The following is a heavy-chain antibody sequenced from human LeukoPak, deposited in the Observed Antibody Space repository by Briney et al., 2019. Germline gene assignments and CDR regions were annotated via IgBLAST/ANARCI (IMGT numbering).Heavy chain of an antibody. D-gene: IGHD3-22*01. V-gene: IGHV3-30*04. CDR1: GFTFSSYA. CDR2: ISYDGSNK. CDR3: AKGMGYYYDTVAAH. Sequence: GGSLRLSCAASGFTFSSYAMHWVRQAPGKGLEWVAVISYDGSNKYYADSVKGRFTISRDNSKNTLYLQMNSLRAEDTAFYYCAKGMGYYYDTVAAHWGQGTLVTVSS. J-gene: IGHJ4*02.